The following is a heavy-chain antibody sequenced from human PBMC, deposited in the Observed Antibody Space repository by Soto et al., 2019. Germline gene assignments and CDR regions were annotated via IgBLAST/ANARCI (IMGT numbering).Heavy chain of an antibody. CDR3: ARDRYIVVVPAAPFYYYYGMDV. J-gene: IGHJ6*02. Sequence: VGSLRLSCAASGFTFSSYAMHWVRQAPGKGLEWVAVISYDGSNKYYADSVKGRFTISRDNSKNTLYLQMNSLRAEDTAVYYCARDRYIVVVPAAPFYYYYGMDVWGQGTTVTVSS. V-gene: IGHV3-30-3*01. CDR1: GFTFSSYA. D-gene: IGHD2-2*01. CDR2: ISYDGSNK.